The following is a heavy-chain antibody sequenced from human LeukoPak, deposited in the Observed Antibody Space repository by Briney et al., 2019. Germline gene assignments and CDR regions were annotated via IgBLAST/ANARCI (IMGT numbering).Heavy chain of an antibody. CDR2: ISGSGGST. V-gene: IGHV3-23*01. D-gene: IGHD3-10*01. Sequence: GGSLRLSCAASGFTFSNFCMNLVRQAPGKGLKWVSAISGSGGSTYYADSVKGRFTISRDNSKNTLYLQMNSLRAEDTGVYYCAKDEYGSGSYYFDYWGQGTLVTVSS. CDR1: GFTFSNFC. CDR3: AKDEYGSGSYYFDY. J-gene: IGHJ4*02.